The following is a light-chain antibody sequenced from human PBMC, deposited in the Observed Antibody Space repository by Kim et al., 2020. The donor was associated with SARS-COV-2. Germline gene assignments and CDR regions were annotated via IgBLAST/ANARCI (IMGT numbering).Light chain of an antibody. Sequence: GQRVTISCTGSSSNIGRGYDVHWYQQFPGTAPKLLIYGNHNRPSGVPDRFSGSKSGASAFLAITGLQAEDEADYYCQSQDTTLTLVFGGGTQLTVL. J-gene: IGLJ2*01. V-gene: IGLV1-40*03. CDR1: SSNIGRGYD. CDR3: QSQDTTLTLV. CDR2: GNH.